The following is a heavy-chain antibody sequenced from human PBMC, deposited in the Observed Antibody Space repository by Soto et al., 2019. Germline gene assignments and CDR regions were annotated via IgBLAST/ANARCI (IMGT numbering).Heavy chain of an antibody. V-gene: IGHV3-30*03. CDR3: ARGTIVARQHLDY. Sequence: QVQLVESGGGVVQPGKSLRLSCAASGFTFSSYAMHWARQAPGKGLEWVTVISIRGGDEYYAESVRGRFTISRDDSKNTLYLQMDSLRVEDKAVYYCARGTIVARQHLDYWGQGNLVTVSS. CDR1: GFTFSSYA. J-gene: IGHJ4*02. D-gene: IGHD6-6*01. CDR2: ISIRGGDE.